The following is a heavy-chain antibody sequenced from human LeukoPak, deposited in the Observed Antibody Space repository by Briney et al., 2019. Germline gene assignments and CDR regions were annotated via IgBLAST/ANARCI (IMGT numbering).Heavy chain of an antibody. V-gene: IGHV4-4*07. D-gene: IGHD4-11*01. J-gene: IGHJ4*02. CDR3: ARERLFYYSNYLFDY. CDR1: GGSISSYY. Sequence: KPSETLSLTCTVSGGSISSYYWSWLRQPAGKGLEWIGRIYTSGSTNYNPSLKSRVTMSVDTSKNQFSLKLSSVTAADTAVYYCARERLFYYSNYLFDYWGQGTLVTVSS. CDR2: IYTSGST.